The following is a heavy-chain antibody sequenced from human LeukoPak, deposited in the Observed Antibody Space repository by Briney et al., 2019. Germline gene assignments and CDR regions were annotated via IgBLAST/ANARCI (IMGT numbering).Heavy chain of an antibody. D-gene: IGHD3-10*01. Sequence: ASVKVSRKTSRYTFISHNIHWVRQATGQGHEWMGWMDPNSGNTGYAQKFQGRVTITRNTSISTAYMELSSLRSEDTAVYYCARGTIGSHDYWGQGTLVTVSS. CDR1: RYTFISHN. CDR3: ARGTIGSHDY. J-gene: IGHJ4*02. CDR2: MDPNSGNT. V-gene: IGHV1-8*03.